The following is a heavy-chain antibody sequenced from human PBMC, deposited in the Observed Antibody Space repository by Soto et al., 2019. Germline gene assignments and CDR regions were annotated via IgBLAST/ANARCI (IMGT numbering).Heavy chain of an antibody. CDR3: ARVLHRYYDSSRYYVDAFDI. CDR1: GFTFSSYS. J-gene: IGHJ3*02. V-gene: IGHV3-48*02. CDR2: ISSSSSTI. D-gene: IGHD3-22*01. Sequence: GPLRLSCAASGFTFSSYSMNWVRQAPGKGLEWVSYISSSSSTIYYADSVKGRFTISRDNAKNSLYLQMNSLRDEDTAVYYCARVLHRYYDSSRYYVDAFDIWGQGAMVTVSS.